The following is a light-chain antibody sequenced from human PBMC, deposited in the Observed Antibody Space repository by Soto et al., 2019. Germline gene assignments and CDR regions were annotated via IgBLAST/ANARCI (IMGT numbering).Light chain of an antibody. Sequence: DIVLTQSPDSLAVSLGERATINCKSSQSVVYTSSNKNSLAWYQQKPGQPPKLLIYWASTRESGVPDRFSGGGSGTDFTLTISSLQAEDVAVYYCQQHYSAPALTFGGGTKVEIK. CDR2: WAS. V-gene: IGKV4-1*01. CDR1: QSVVYTSSNKNS. CDR3: QQHYSAPALT. J-gene: IGKJ4*01.